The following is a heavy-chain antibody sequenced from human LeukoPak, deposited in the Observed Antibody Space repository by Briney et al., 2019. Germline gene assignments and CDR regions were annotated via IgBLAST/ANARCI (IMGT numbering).Heavy chain of an antibody. CDR2: ICYTGSA. CDR3: ARIPITIFGVATSKHNWFDP. CDR1: GGSVTSFY. Sequence: KPSETLSLTCAVSGGSVTSFYWSWIRQSPGQGLEWIGHICYTGSASYNPSLKSRLSISIDTSKNQFSLNLTSVTAADTAVYYCARIPITIFGVATSKHNWFDPWGQGTLVTVSS. D-gene: IGHD3-3*01. J-gene: IGHJ5*02. V-gene: IGHV4-59*02.